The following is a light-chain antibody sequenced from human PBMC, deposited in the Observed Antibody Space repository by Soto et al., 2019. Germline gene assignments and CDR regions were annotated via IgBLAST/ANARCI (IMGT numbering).Light chain of an antibody. CDR1: QSISSW. Sequence: IKMNQSPSTLSAYVGDRVTITCRASQSISSWLAWYQQKPGKAPKLLIYDASSLESGVPSRFSGSGSGTEFTLTISSLQPDDFATYYCQQYNSYSWTFGQGTKVDI. CDR2: DAS. J-gene: IGKJ1*01. CDR3: QQYNSYSWT. V-gene: IGKV1-5*01.